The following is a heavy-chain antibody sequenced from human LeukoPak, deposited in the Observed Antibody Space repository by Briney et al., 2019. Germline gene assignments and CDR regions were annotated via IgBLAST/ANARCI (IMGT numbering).Heavy chain of an antibody. CDR1: GFTFSSYS. Sequence: NPGGSLRLSCAASGFTFSSYSMSWVRQAPGKGLEWVSSISSSSNYIYYADSVKGRFTISRDNAKNSLYLQMNSLRAEDTAVYYCARDISRWGHSGYDYPDYWGQGTLVTVSS. J-gene: IGHJ4*02. CDR2: ISSSSNYI. CDR3: ARDISRWGHSGYDYPDY. D-gene: IGHD5-12*01. V-gene: IGHV3-21*01.